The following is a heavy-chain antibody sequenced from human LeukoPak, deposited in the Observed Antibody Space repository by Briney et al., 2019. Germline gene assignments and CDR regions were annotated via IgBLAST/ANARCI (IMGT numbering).Heavy chain of an antibody. V-gene: IGHV3-7*03. D-gene: IGHD2-2*01. CDR1: GFNFRAYW. CDR2: IHQHGSKE. CDR3: ARIGHDLYQTFDF. J-gene: IGHJ4*01. Sequence: GGSRGLSGTTPGFNFRAYWRGWFRQAPGKGLEWVANIHQHGSKENYLDSVKGRFTISRDNAKSSIYLQMNSLRAEDTAIYYCARIGHDLYQTFDFWGNGNLITVSS.